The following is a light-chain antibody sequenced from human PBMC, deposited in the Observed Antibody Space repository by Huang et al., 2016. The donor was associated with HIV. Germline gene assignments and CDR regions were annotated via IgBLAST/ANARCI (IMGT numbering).Light chain of an antibody. CDR2: AAS. CDR1: QDINNY. J-gene: IGKJ5*01. CDR3: LQHLSYPPA. Sequence: DIQMTQSPSAMSASVGDRVNIPCRANQDINNYLLWFQQKPGKVPKRLIYAASNLPSGVPSRFSGSGSGTEFTLTISNLQPEDFATYYCLQHLSYPPAFGQGTRLEIK. V-gene: IGKV1-17*03.